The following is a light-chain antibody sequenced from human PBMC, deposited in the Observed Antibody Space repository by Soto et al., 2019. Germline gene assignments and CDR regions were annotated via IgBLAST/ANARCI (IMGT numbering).Light chain of an antibody. CDR3: CSYAGASAWV. V-gene: IGLV2-23*01. J-gene: IGLJ3*02. CDR2: EGS. Sequence: QSALTQPASVSGSPGQSITISCTGTSSDVGSYKFVSWYQQHPGKAPKLMIYEGSKRPSGVSNRFSGSKSGNTASLTISGLQAEDEADSYCCSYAGASAWVFGGGTKLTVL. CDR1: SSDVGSYKF.